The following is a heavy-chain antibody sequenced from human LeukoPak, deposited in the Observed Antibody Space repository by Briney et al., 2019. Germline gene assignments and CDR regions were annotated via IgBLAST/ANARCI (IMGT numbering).Heavy chain of an antibody. CDR1: GGSISSYY. CDR3: ARHPGDIVIVPASYGYYGMDV. Sequence: SETLSLTCTVSGGSISSYYWSWIRQPPGKGLEWIGYIYYSGSTNYNPSLKSRVTISVDTSKNQFSLRLTSVTAADTAVYYCARHPGDIVIVPASYGYYGMDVWGQGTAVTVSS. D-gene: IGHD2-2*01. V-gene: IGHV4-59*08. J-gene: IGHJ6*02. CDR2: IYYSGST.